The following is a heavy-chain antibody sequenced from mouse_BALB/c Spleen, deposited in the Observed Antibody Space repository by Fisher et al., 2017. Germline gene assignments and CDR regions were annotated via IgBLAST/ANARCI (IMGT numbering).Heavy chain of an antibody. D-gene: IGHD1-1*01. J-gene: IGHJ1*01. Sequence: KFKGKATFTADTSSNTAYMQLSSLTSEDSAVYYCARRYGSSYWYFDVWGAGTTVTVSS. CDR3: ARRYGSSYWYFDV. V-gene: IGHV1-9*01.